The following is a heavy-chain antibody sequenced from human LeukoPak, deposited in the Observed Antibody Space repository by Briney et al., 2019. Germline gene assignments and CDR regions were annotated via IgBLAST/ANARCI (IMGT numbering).Heavy chain of an antibody. D-gene: IGHD3-3*01. V-gene: IGHV3-20*04. CDR3: AKDTGSPADAITMEDNAFDI. CDR1: GFTFDDYG. Sequence: GGSLRLSCAASGFTFDDYGMSWVRQAPGKGLEWVSGITWNGDSPGYADSVKGRFTISRDNAKNSLDLQMESLRAEDTAVYYCAKDTGSPADAITMEDNAFDIWGQGTMVTVSS. J-gene: IGHJ3*02. CDR2: ITWNGDSP.